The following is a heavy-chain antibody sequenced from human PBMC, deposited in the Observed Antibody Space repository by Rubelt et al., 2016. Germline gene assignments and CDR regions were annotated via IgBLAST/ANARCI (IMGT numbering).Heavy chain of an antibody. CDR3: ARDKYTTSWYSSSWYYYYGMDV. CDR1: GFTFSSYG. V-gene: IGHV3-33*01. Sequence: AASGFTFSSYGMHWVRQAPGKGLEWVAVIWYDGSNKYYADSVKGRFTISRDNSKNTLYLQMNSLRAEDTAVYYCARDKYTTSWYSSSWYYYYGMDVWGQGTTVTVSS. D-gene: IGHD6-13*01. CDR2: IWYDGSNK. J-gene: IGHJ6*02.